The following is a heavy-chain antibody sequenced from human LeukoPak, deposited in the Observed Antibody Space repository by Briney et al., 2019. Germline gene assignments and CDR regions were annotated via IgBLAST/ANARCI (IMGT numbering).Heavy chain of an antibody. CDR3: AGHHPRNTVDF. Sequence: SETLSLTCTVSGGSISSYYWSWIRQPAGKGLEWIGRIYTSGSTNYNPSPSGSTNYNPSLRSRVTMSLDTSKNQFSLKLSSVTAADTAVYYCAGHHPRNTVDFWGQGTLVTVSS. V-gene: IGHV4-4*07. J-gene: IGHJ4*02. D-gene: IGHD2-8*02. CDR2: IYTSGSTNYNPSPSGST. CDR1: GGSISSYY.